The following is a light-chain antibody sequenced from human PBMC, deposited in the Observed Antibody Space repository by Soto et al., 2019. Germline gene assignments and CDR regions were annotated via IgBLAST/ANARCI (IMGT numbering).Light chain of an antibody. J-gene: IGLJ2*01. CDR2: GNS. CDR1: SSSIGAGFD. CDR3: QSYDSGLSGVI. V-gene: IGLV1-40*01. Sequence: QAVVTQPPSVSGAPGQRVTISCTGSSSSIGAGFDVHWYQHLPGTAPKLLIYGNSNRPSGVPDRFSASRSGTSASLAITGLQAEDEADYYCQSYDSGLSGVIFGGGTKLTVL.